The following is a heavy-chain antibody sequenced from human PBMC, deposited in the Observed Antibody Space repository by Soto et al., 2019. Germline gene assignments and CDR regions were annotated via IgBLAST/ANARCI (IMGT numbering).Heavy chain of an antibody. D-gene: IGHD2-15*01. CDR3: ARGPVVVVAATSYNWFDP. CDR1: GGSISSGGYY. CDR2: IYYSGST. J-gene: IGHJ5*02. V-gene: IGHV4-31*03. Sequence: PSETLSLTCTVSGGSISSGGYYWSWIRQHPGKGLEWIGYIYYSGSTYYNPSLKSRVTISVDTSKNQFSLKLSSVTAADTAVYYCARGPVVVVAATSYNWFDPWGQGTLVTVSS.